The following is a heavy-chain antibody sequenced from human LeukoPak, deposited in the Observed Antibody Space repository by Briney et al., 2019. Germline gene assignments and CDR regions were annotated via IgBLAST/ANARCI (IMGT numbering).Heavy chain of an antibody. CDR3: VSFYETY. Sequence: ESGGSLRLSCAASGNYWMHWVRQAPGKGLVWVSHINSAGSWTSYADSVKGRFTISKDNAKNTVYLQMNSLRAEDTAVYYCVSFYETYWGRGTLVTVSS. CDR1: GNYW. V-gene: IGHV3-74*01. J-gene: IGHJ4*02. CDR2: INSAGSWT. D-gene: IGHD2/OR15-2a*01.